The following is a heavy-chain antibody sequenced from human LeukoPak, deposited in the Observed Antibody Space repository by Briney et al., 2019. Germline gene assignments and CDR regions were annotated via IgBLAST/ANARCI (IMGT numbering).Heavy chain of an antibody. CDR2: IVGSGGTT. CDR3: ASPYYYASGSFDV. V-gene: IGHV3-23*01. Sequence: GGSLRLSCAPSGFTFRNYAMSWVRQAPGKGLEWVSAIVGSGGTTYYADSVKGRFTISRDNSKNTLYLQMNSLRAEDTAVYYCASPYYYASGSFDVWGQGTLVTVSS. J-gene: IGHJ4*02. CDR1: GFTFRNYA. D-gene: IGHD3-10*01.